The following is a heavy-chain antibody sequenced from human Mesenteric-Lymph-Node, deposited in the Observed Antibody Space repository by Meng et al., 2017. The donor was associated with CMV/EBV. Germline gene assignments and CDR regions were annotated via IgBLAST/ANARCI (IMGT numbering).Heavy chain of an antibody. Sequence: GGSLRLSCAASGFTFSNYTINWVRQAPGKGLEWVSSISSSSSYIYYADSVKGRFTISRDNAKNSLYLQMNSLRAEDTAVYYCARVVVVVPAAMGYYYYGMDVWGQGTTVTVSS. D-gene: IGHD2-2*01. CDR2: ISSSSSYI. J-gene: IGHJ6*02. V-gene: IGHV3-21*01. CDR3: ARVVVVVPAAMGYYYYGMDV. CDR1: GFTFSNYT.